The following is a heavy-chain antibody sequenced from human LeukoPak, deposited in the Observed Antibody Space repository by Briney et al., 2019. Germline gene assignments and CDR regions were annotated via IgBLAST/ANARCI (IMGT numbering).Heavy chain of an antibody. Sequence: LPGGSLRLSCAASGFTFSSYAMSWVRQAPGKGLEWVAVISYDGSNKYYADSVKGRFTISRDNSKNTLYLQMNSLRAEDTAVYYCAEGKEDYDFWSGSNYWGQGTLVTVSS. CDR2: ISYDGSNK. D-gene: IGHD3-3*01. CDR3: AEGKEDYDFWSGSNY. CDR1: GFTFSSYA. J-gene: IGHJ4*02. V-gene: IGHV3-30-3*01.